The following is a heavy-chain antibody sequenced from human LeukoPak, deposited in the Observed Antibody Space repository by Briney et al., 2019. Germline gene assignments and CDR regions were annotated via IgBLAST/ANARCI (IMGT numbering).Heavy chain of an antibody. J-gene: IGHJ6*02. Sequence: GESLQISCKGSGYSFTSYWIGWVRQMPGKGLEWMGIIYPGDSDTRYSPSFQGQVTISADKSISTAYLQWSSLKASDTAMYYCARQAFCSSTSCYYYGMDVWGQGTTVTVSS. V-gene: IGHV5-51*01. D-gene: IGHD2-2*01. CDR3: ARQAFCSSTSCYYYGMDV. CDR1: GYSFTSYW. CDR2: IYPGDSDT.